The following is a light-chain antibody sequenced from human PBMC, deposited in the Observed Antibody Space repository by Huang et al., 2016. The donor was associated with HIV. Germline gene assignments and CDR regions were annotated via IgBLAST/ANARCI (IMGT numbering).Light chain of an antibody. CDR2: DVS. Sequence: VLTQSPAPLSWYPGERVTLSCRASQSVGSYIAWYQQRPGQSPRLLIYDVSNRATGTPVRVSGSGSGTDFTLTISSLESEDFAVYYCQQRSSGVSFGGGTKV. CDR3: QQRSSGVS. J-gene: IGKJ4*01. V-gene: IGKV3-11*01. CDR1: QSVGSY.